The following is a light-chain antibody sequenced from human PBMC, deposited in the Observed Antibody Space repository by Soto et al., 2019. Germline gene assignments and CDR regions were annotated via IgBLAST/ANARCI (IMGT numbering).Light chain of an antibody. J-gene: IGKJ2*01. CDR3: QQSYSTQYT. V-gene: IGKV1-39*01. Sequence: DIQMTQSPSSLSGSVGDRVTITCRASQSISTYLNWYQQKPGKAPKLLIYAASSLQSGVPSRLSGSGSGTDFSLTISSLQPDDFATYYCQQSYSTQYTFGQGTKLEIK. CDR1: QSISTY. CDR2: AAS.